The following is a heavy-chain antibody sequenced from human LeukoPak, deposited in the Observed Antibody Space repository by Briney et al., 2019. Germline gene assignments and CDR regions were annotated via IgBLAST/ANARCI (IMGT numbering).Heavy chain of an antibody. J-gene: IGHJ4*02. D-gene: IGHD3-22*01. V-gene: IGHV3-23*01. CDR3: AKRGVVIRVILVGFHKEAYYFDS. CDR1: GITLSNYG. CDR2: ISGSGGST. Sequence: GGSLTLSCAVSGITLSNYGMSWVRQAPGKGLEWVAGISGSGGSTNYADSVKGRFTISRDNPKNTLFLQMKSLRAEDMAVYFCAKRGVVIRVILVGFHKEAYYFDSWGQGTLVTVSS.